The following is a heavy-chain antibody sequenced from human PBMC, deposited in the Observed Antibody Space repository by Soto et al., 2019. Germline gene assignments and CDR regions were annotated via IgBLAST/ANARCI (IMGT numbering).Heavy chain of an antibody. CDR2: ISPRSGGT. CDR3: ARPPGYISDWYYFDL. J-gene: IGHJ4*02. Sequence: ASVQVSCKASGHTFIDYYMHWVRQAPGQGFEWMGRISPRSGGTNYAQKFQGRVTMTWDTSLNTAYMELSSLISEDTAVYYCARPPGYISDWYYFDLWGQGTLVTVSS. V-gene: IGHV1-2*02. CDR1: GHTFIDYY. D-gene: IGHD3-9*01.